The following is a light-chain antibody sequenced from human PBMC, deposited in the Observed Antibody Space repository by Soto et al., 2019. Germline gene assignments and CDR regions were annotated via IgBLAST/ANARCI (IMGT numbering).Light chain of an antibody. Sequence: EIVLTQSPATLSLSPGERATLSCRASQSVRSYLAWYQQKPGQAPRLLIYDASNRATGIPARFSGSGSGADFTLTISSLEPEAFEVYYCQQRSNWPLTFGGGTKVDIK. CDR3: QQRSNWPLT. V-gene: IGKV3-11*01. CDR1: QSVRSY. CDR2: DAS. J-gene: IGKJ4*01.